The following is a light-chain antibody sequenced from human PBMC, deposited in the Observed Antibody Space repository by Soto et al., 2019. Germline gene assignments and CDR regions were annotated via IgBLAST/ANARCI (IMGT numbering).Light chain of an antibody. CDR3: TSHTASSTWV. V-gene: IGLV2-14*01. J-gene: IGLJ3*02. CDR1: SSDVGYDNY. CDR2: EVS. Sequence: QSVLTQPASVSGSPGQSITISCTGTSSDVGYDNYVSWFQQHPGKAPKLMIYEVSRWPSGVSNRFSGSKSANTASLTISGLQAEDEADYYCTSHTASSTWVFGGGTKLTVL.